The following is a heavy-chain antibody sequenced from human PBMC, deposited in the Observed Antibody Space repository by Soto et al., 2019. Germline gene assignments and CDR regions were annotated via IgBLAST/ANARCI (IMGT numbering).Heavy chain of an antibody. CDR2: INPSGDST. Sequence: GGSLRLSCVASGFTFSRHGLSWVRQSPGKGLEWVSTINPSGDSTFYANSVKGRFTISRDNSKNTVYLQMNSLSVGDTAVYLCAKVDVSTAGSFDYWGQGALVTVSS. CDR3: AKVDVSTAGSFDY. J-gene: IGHJ4*02. V-gene: IGHV3-23*01. D-gene: IGHD6-13*01. CDR1: GFTFSRHG.